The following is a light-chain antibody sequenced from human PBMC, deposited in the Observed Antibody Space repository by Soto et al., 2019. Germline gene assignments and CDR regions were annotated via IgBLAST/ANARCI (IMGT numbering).Light chain of an antibody. CDR1: QSISSW. CDR3: QQYNSYSIT. Sequence: DIQMTQSPSTLSASVGDRVTITCRSSQSISSWLAWYQQKPGKAPKLLIYDASSLESGVPSRCSGSGSGTDFTLTISSLQPDDFATYYCQQYNSYSITFGQGTRLEIK. CDR2: DAS. V-gene: IGKV1-5*01. J-gene: IGKJ5*01.